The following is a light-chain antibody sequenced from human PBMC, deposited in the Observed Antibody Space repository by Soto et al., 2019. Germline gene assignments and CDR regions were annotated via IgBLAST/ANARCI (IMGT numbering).Light chain of an antibody. CDR2: GAS. CDR1: QSVSSS. Sequence: EVVMTQSPATLSVSPREGAALYFSALQSVSSSSLAWYQQKPGQAPRLLIYGASTRATGIPARFSGSGSGTEFTLTISSLQSEDFAVYYCQQYNNWPPVTFGQGTRLEIK. J-gene: IGKJ5*01. V-gene: IGKV3-15*01. CDR3: QQYNNWPPVT.